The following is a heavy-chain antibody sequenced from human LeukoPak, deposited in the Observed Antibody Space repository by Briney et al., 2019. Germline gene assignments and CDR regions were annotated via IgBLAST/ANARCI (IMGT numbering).Heavy chain of an antibody. Sequence: GASVKVSCKTSGYTFTGYYIHGVRQASGQGLEWVAWINPNSGGTKYSQQFQGRVTLTRDTSISTAYMELSRLTSDDTAVYYCARGHSDIWYSLGHWGQGTLVTVSA. CDR3: ARGHSDIWYSLGH. D-gene: IGHD1-26*01. CDR2: INPNSGGT. V-gene: IGHV1-2*02. CDR1: GYTFTGYY. J-gene: IGHJ4*02.